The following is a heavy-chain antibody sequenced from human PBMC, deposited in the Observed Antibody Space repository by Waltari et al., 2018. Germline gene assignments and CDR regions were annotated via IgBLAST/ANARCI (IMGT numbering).Heavy chain of an antibody. V-gene: IGHV5-51*03. D-gene: IGHD5-12*01. CDR3: ARYLEMATRMPWFDY. CDR1: GYSFTSYW. CDR2: IYPGYSDT. J-gene: IGHJ4*02. Sequence: EVQLVQSGAEVKKPGESLKISCKGSGYSFTSYWIGWVRQMPGKGLEWMGIIYPGYSDTRYSPSFQGQGTISADKSISTAYLQWSSLKASDTAMYYCARYLEMATRMPWFDYWGQGTLVTVSS.